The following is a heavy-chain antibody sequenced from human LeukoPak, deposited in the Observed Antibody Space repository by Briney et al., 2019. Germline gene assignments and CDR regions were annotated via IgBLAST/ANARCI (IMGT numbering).Heavy chain of an antibody. Sequence: GGSLRLSCAASGFTFSSYAMSWVRQAPGKGLEWVSGISGSGGSTNYADSVKGRFTISRDNSKNTLYLQMNSLRAEDTTVYYCAKDRVGGDWNSLYYFDYWGQGTLVTVSS. V-gene: IGHV3-23*01. CDR3: AKDRVGGDWNSLYYFDY. D-gene: IGHD1-7*01. CDR1: GFTFSSYA. J-gene: IGHJ4*02. CDR2: ISGSGGST.